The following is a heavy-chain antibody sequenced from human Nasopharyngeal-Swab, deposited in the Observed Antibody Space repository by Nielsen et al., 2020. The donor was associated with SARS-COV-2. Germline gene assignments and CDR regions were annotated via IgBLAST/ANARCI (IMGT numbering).Heavy chain of an antibody. J-gene: IGHJ4*02. Sequence: ASVKAWWKASGYTLSSYAMHWVRQTPGQGRVGMGWINGGNGNTKYSQRFQGRVTISRDTSTNTAYMDMTSLRSEDTAVYYCAMQLPICDFDYWSGLDYWGQGTLVTVSS. CDR3: AMQLPICDFDYWSGLDY. D-gene: IGHD3-3*01. CDR1: GYTLSSYA. CDR2: INGGNGNT. V-gene: IGHV1-3*01.